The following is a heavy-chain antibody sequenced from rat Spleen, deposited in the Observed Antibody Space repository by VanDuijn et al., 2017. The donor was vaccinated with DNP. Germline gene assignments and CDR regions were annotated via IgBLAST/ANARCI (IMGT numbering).Heavy chain of an antibody. CDR3: ARRRYGYGLFDY. Sequence: EVQLVETGGALVQPGRSLKLSCAASGFTFSDYYMAWVRQAPKKGLEWVASISYEGSSIHYGNSVKGRFTISRDTAKSTLYLQMNSLRSEDTATYYCARRRYGYGLFDYWGQGVMVTVSS. CDR2: ISYEGSSI. D-gene: IGHD1-7*01. J-gene: IGHJ2*01. V-gene: IGHV5-22*01. CDR1: GFTFSDYY.